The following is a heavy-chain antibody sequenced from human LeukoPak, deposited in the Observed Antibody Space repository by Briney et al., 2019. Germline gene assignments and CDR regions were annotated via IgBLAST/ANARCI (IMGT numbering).Heavy chain of an antibody. CDR1: GGSISSSSYY. D-gene: IGHD4-17*01. CDR3: ARAFTVTTARGYDY. CDR2: IYYSGST. V-gene: IGHV4-39*07. J-gene: IGHJ4*02. Sequence: PSETLSLTCTVSGGSISSSSYYWGWIRQPPGKGLEWIGSIYYSGSTYYNPSLKSRVTISVDTSKNQFSLKLSSVTAADTAVYYCARAFTVTTARGYDYWGQGTLVTVSS.